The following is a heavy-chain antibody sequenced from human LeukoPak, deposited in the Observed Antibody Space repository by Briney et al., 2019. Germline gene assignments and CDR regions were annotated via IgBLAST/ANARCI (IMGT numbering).Heavy chain of an antibody. CDR1: GFTFSNYW. J-gene: IGHJ4*02. D-gene: IGHD7-27*01. CDR2: IKSDGSST. CDR3: ARDWGY. V-gene: IGHV3-74*01. Sequence: GGSLRLSCAASGFTFSNYWMHWVRQALGKGLVWVSRIKSDGSSTDYADSVKGRFTISRDNAKSTLYLQMNRLRAEDTAVYYCARDWGYWGQGTLVTVSS.